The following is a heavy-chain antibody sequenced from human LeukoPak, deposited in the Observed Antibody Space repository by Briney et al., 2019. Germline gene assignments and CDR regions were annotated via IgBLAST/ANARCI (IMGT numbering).Heavy chain of an antibody. Sequence: PGRSLRLSCAAPGFTFDDYAMHWVRQAPGKGLEWVSGISWNSGSIGYADSVKGRFTISRDNAKNSLYLQMNSLRAEDTALYYCAKEEGGYYLDYWGQGTLVTVSS. CDR1: GFTFDDYA. J-gene: IGHJ4*02. CDR2: ISWNSGSI. D-gene: IGHD3-22*01. V-gene: IGHV3-9*01. CDR3: AKEEGGYYLDY.